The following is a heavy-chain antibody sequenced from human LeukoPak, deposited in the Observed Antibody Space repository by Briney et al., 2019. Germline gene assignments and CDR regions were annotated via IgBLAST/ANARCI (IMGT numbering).Heavy chain of an antibody. CDR3: ALAVAGNY. V-gene: IGHV3-23*01. CDR2: ISGSGYST. D-gene: IGHD6-19*01. Sequence: GGSLRLSCAASGFTFSHYGMSWVRQAPGKGLEWVSAISGSGYSTYYADSVKGRFTISRDNSKNTLFLQMNSLRAEDTAVYYCALAVAGNYWGQGTLVIVSS. J-gene: IGHJ4*02. CDR1: GFTFSHYG.